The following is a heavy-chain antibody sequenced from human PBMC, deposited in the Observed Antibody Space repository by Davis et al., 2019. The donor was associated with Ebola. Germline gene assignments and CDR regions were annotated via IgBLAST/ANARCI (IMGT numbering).Heavy chain of an antibody. D-gene: IGHD4-23*01. CDR1: GFTFSSYS. Sequence: GESLKISCSASGFTFSSYSMNWVRQAPGKGLEWVSYISSSSSTIYYADSVKGRFTISRDNAKNSLYLQMNSLRDEDTAVYYCARDPDYGGIPISGWYFDLWGRGTLVTVSS. J-gene: IGHJ2*01. V-gene: IGHV3-48*02. CDR3: ARDPDYGGIPISGWYFDL. CDR2: ISSSSSTI.